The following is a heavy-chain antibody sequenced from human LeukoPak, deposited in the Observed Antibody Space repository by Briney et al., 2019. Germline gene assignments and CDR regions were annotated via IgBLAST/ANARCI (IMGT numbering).Heavy chain of an antibody. V-gene: IGHV3-21*01. D-gene: IGHD5-18*01. CDR3: ARVGYSYGYVHFDY. CDR2: ISSSSSYI. CDR1: GFTFSSYS. Sequence: GGSLRLSCAASGFTFSSYSMNWVRQAPGKGLEWVSSISSSSSYIYYADSVKGRFTISRDNAKNSLYLQMNSLRAEDTAVYYCARVGYSYGYVHFDYWGQGTLVTVSS. J-gene: IGHJ4*02.